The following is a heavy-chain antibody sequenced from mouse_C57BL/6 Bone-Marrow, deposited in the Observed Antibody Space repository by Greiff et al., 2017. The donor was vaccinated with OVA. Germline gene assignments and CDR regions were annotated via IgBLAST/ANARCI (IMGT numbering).Heavy chain of an antibody. Sequence: QVQLQQPGAELVKPGASVKLSCKASGYTFTSYWMQWVKQRPGQGLEWIGEIDPSDSYTNYNQKFKGKATLTVNPSSSTAYMQLSSLTSEDSAVSYCARWPLYYYGSSYVWYFDVWGTGTTVTVSS. CDR1: GYTFTSYW. CDR3: ARWPLYYYGSSYVWYFDV. J-gene: IGHJ1*03. D-gene: IGHD1-1*01. V-gene: IGHV1-50*01. CDR2: IDPSDSYT.